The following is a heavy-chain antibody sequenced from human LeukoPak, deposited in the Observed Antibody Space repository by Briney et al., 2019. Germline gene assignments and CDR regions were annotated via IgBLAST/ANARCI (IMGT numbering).Heavy chain of an antibody. CDR1: GFTVSSNY. V-gene: IGHV3-53*01. CDR2: IYSGGST. D-gene: IGHD2-2*02. Sequence: GGSLRLSCAASGFTVSSNYMSWVRQAPGKGLEWVSVIYSGGSTYYADSVKGRFTISRDNSKNTLYLQMNSLRAEDTAVYYCARDGFPEDTSIVVVPAAIDTVTGWFDPWGQGTLVTVSS. J-gene: IGHJ5*02. CDR3: ARDGFPEDTSIVVVPAAIDTVTGWFDP.